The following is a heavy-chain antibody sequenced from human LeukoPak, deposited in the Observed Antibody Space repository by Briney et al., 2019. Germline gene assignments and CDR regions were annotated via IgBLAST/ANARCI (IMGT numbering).Heavy chain of an antibody. J-gene: IGHJ4*02. Sequence: AGGSLRLSCAASGFTFSSYEMNWVRQAPGKGLEWVSYISSSGSTIYYADSVKGRFTISRDNAKNSLYLQMNSLRAEDTAVYYCARGATAAGNPDYYFDYWGQGTPVTVSS. D-gene: IGHD6-13*01. CDR3: ARGATAAGNPDYYFDY. V-gene: IGHV3-48*03. CDR1: GFTFSSYE. CDR2: ISSSGSTI.